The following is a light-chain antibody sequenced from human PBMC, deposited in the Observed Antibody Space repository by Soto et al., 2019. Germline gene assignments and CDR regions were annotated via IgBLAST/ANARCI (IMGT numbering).Light chain of an antibody. CDR1: SSSIGAGYD. V-gene: IGLV1-40*01. CDR2: GNS. CDR3: QSYDNSLGGSV. J-gene: IGLJ2*01. Sequence: QSVLTQPPSVSGAPGQRVTISCIGSSSSIGAGYDVHWYQQLPGTAPKLLIYGNSNRPSGVPDRFSGSKSGTSASLAITGLQAEDEADYYCQSYDNSLGGSVFGGGTKLTVL.